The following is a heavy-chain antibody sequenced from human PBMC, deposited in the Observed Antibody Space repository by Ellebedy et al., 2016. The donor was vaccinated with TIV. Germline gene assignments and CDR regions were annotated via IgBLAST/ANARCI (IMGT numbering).Heavy chain of an antibody. CDR3: ARTMVRGVLVIGKFDF. J-gene: IGHJ4*02. Sequence: GESLKISCTVSGFTFGDYTMSWVRQAPGKGLEWVGFIRSKGYGGTTEYAASVKGRFTISRDNAKNSLYLQMNSLRAEDTALYYCARTMVRGVLVIGKFDFWGQGTLVTVSS. D-gene: IGHD3-10*01. V-gene: IGHV3-49*04. CDR2: IRSKGYGGTT. CDR1: GFTFGDYT.